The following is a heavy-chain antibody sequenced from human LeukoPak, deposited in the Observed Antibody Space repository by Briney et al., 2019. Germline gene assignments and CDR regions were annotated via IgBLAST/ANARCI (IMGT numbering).Heavy chain of an antibody. D-gene: IGHD3-3*01. Sequence: SVKVSCKASGGTFSSYAISWVRQAPGQGLEWMGRIIPILGIANYAQKFQGRVTITADKSTSTAYMELSSLRSEDTAVYYCARDRYYDFWSGYLTSYYYGMDVWGQGTTVTVSS. J-gene: IGHJ6*02. CDR3: ARDRYYDFWSGYLTSYYYGMDV. CDR2: IIPILGIA. V-gene: IGHV1-69*04. CDR1: GGTFSSYA.